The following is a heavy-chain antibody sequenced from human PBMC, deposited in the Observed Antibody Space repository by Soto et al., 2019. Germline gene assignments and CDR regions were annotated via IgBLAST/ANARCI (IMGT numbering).Heavy chain of an antibody. CDR1: GGSFSGYY. D-gene: IGHD3-3*01. Sequence: GTPALSSAVYGGSFSGYYWTWIGQPPGKGLEWIGEINHSGSTNYNPSLKSRVTISVDTSKNQFSLKLSSVTAADTAVYYCARGGGDYVFWSGYYDYYYHGMDVWGQVSTVP. CDR3: ARGGGDYVFWSGYYDYYYHGMDV. CDR2: INHSGST. J-gene: IGHJ6*02. V-gene: IGHV4-34*01.